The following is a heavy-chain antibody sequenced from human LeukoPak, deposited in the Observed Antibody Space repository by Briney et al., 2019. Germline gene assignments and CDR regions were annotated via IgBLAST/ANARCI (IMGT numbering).Heavy chain of an antibody. CDR2: IYHSGST. CDR1: GYSISSGYY. CDR3: ARGDIVATIYGGYYFDY. Sequence: SETLSLTCTVSGYSISSGYYWGCIRQPPGKGLEWIGSIYHSGSTYYNPSLKSRVTISVDTSKNQFSLKLSSVTAADTAVYYCARGDIVATIYGGYYFDYWGQGTLVTVSS. J-gene: IGHJ4*02. D-gene: IGHD5-12*01. V-gene: IGHV4-38-2*02.